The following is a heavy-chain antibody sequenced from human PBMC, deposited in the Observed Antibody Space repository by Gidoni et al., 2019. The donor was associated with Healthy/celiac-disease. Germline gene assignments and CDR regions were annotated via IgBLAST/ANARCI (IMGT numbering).Heavy chain of an antibody. Sequence: EVQLLESGGGLVQPGGSLRLSFSASGFTFSSYPMSWVRQAPGKGLEWVSAISGSGGSTYYADSVKGRFTISRDNSKNTLYLQMNSLRAEDTAVYYCAKVVGIVVVVAATRGFDYWGQGTLVTVSS. CDR2: ISGSGGST. CDR3: AKVVGIVVVVAATRGFDY. D-gene: IGHD2-15*01. CDR1: GFTFSSYP. J-gene: IGHJ4*02. V-gene: IGHV3-23*01.